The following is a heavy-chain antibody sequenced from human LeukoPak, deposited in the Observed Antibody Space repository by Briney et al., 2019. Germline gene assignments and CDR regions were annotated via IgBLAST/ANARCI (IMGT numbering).Heavy chain of an antibody. V-gene: IGHV4-59*01. CDR3: ARDSISAAERYWFDP. D-gene: IGHD6-13*01. J-gene: IGHJ5*02. Sequence: SETLSLTCTVSGGSISSYYWSWIRQPPGKGLEWIGYIYYCGSTNYNPSLKSRVTMSVDTSKNQFSLKLSSVTAADTAVYYCARDSISAAERYWFDPWGQGTLVTVSS. CDR2: IYYCGST. CDR1: GGSISSYY.